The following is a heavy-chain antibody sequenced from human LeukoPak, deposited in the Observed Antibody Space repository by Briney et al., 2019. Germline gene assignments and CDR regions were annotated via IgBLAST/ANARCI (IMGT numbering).Heavy chain of an antibody. J-gene: IGHJ3*02. CDR3: ARWMEDCSSTSCYDAFDI. Sequence: SETLSLTCTVSGGSISSYYWSWIRQPAGKGLEWIGRIYTSGSTNYNPSLKSRVTMSVDTSKNQFSLKLSSVTAADTAVYYCARWMEDCSSTSCYDAFDIWGQGTMVTVSS. V-gene: IGHV4-4*07. D-gene: IGHD2-2*01. CDR1: GGSISSYY. CDR2: IYTSGST.